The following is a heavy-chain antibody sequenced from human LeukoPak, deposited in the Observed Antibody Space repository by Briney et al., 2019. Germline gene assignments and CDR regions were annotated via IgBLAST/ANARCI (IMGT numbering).Heavy chain of an antibody. J-gene: IGHJ3*02. CDR3: AKGRLVVPAALDAFDI. CDR2: IRYDGSNK. V-gene: IGHV3-30*02. Sequence: PGGSLRLSCAASGFTSSSYGMHWVRQAPGKGREGGAFIRYDGSNKYYADSVKGRFTISRDNSKNTLYLQMNSLRAEDTAMYYCAKGRLVVPAALDAFDIWGQGTMVTVSS. CDR1: GFTSSSYG. D-gene: IGHD2-2*01.